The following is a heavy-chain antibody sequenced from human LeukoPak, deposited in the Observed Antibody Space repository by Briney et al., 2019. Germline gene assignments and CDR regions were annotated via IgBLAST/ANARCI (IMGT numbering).Heavy chain of an antibody. V-gene: IGHV4-38-2*02. CDR3: ATGGDYLSIDF. J-gene: IGHJ4*02. D-gene: IGHD4-17*01. Sequence: SETLSLTCTVSGYSISSGYYWGWIRQPPGKGLEWIGSIYHSGSTYYNPSLKSRVTISVDTSKNQFSLKLSSVTAADTAVYYCATGGDYLSIDFWGQGTLVTVSS. CDR2: IYHSGST. CDR1: GYSISSGYY.